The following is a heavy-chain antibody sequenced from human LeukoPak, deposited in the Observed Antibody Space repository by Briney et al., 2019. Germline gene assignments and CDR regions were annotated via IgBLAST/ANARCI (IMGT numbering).Heavy chain of an antibody. Sequence: SETLSLTCTVSGGSLGSSKYYWGWIRQPPWKGLEWIGTIFNSGSTHYNPSLKSRVTISVDTSKNQFSLKLSSVTAADTAVYYCARDVVRLRGAPSPFDYWGQGTLVTVSS. J-gene: IGHJ4*02. D-gene: IGHD3-10*01. V-gene: IGHV4-39*07. CDR3: ARDVVRLRGAPSPFDY. CDR2: IFNSGST. CDR1: GGSLGSSKYY.